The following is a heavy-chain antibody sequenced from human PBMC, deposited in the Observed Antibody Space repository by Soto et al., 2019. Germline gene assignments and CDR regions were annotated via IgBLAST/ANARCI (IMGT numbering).Heavy chain of an antibody. J-gene: IGHJ4*02. CDR1: GFTFSSYS. CDR2: ISSSSSTI. V-gene: IGHV3-48*01. Sequence: GGSLRLSCAASGFTFSSYSMNWVRQAPGKGLEWVSYISSSSSTIYYADSVKGRFTISRDNAKNSLYLQMNSLRAEDTAVYYCATVQYYDFWSSTNAGTATYYFDYWGQGTLVTVSS. CDR3: ATVQYYDFWSSTNAGTATYYFDY. D-gene: IGHD3-3*01.